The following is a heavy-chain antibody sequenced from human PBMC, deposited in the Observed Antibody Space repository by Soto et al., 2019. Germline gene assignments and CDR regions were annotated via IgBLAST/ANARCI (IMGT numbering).Heavy chain of an antibody. J-gene: IGHJ3*02. CDR1: GFTFSSYS. CDR3: ATLSLDYYDSSGYYRENDAFDI. D-gene: IGHD3-22*01. CDR2: ISGSGGST. V-gene: IGHV3-23*01. Sequence: GGSLRLSCAASGFTFSSYSMHWVRQAPGKGLEWVSAISGSGGSTYYADSVKGRFTISRDNSKNTLYLQMNSLRAEDTAVYYCATLSLDYYDSSGYYRENDAFDIWGQGTMVTVSS.